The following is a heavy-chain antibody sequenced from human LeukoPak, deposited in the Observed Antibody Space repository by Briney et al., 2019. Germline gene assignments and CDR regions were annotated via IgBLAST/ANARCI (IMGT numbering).Heavy chain of an antibody. CDR1: GYTFTGYY. CDR3: ARLGIAARPGYYYYGMDV. V-gene: IGHV1-2*02. J-gene: IGHJ6*02. D-gene: IGHD6-6*01. Sequence: GASVKVSCKASGYTFTGYYMHWVRQAPGQGLEWMGWINPNSGGTNYAQKFQGRVTMTRDTSISTAYMELSRLRSGDTAVYYCARLGIAARPGYYYYGMDVWGQGTTVTVSS. CDR2: INPNSGGT.